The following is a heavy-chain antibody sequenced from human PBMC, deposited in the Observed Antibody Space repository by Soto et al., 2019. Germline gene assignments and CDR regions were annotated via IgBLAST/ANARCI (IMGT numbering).Heavy chain of an antibody. CDR3: GRRLRSPDS. V-gene: IGHV3-23*01. D-gene: IGHD5-12*01. Sequence: GGSLRLSCAASGFTFSSYAMSWVRQAPGKGLEWVSGISRSGGSTYYADSVKGRFTISRDNSKNTLYLQMNSLRAEDTAVYYCGRRLRSPDSWGQGTLVTVSS. CDR2: ISRSGGST. J-gene: IGHJ4*02. CDR1: GFTFSSYA.